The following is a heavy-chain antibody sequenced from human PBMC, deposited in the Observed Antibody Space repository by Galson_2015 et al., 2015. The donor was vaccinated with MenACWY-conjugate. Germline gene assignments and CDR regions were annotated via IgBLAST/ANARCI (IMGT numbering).Heavy chain of an antibody. CDR2: IKEDGREK. Sequence: LGLACAAYGFTFRCYWLTWVRLAPGMGLAWVANIKEDGREKYYVDSVKGRFTISRDNAKNSLYLEMNSLRFEVTAAYSSARGHYGMDVWGQGTTVTASS. V-gene: IGHV3-7*01. J-gene: IGHJ6*02. CDR3: ARGHYGMDV. CDR1: GFTFRCYW.